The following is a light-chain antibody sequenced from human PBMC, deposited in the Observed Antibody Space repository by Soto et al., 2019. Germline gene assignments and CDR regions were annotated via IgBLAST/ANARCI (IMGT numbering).Light chain of an antibody. V-gene: IGKV3-11*01. J-gene: IGKJ1*01. CDR1: QSVSSY. CDR3: QQCANWPWT. CDR2: DAS. Sequence: VLTQSPAMLSLSPGERAALSCRASQSVSSYLAWCQQKPGQAPRLLIYDASNRATGIPGRFSGSGSGTDFTLTISSLEPEDSAVYYCQQCANWPWTFGQGTKVEIK.